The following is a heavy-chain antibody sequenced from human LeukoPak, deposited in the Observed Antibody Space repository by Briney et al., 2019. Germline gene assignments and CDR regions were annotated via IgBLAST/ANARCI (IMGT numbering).Heavy chain of an antibody. CDR1: GFTFSSYA. CDR3: ARAPEVGTPYYFDY. D-gene: IGHD1-7*01. Sequence: GGSLRLSCAASGFTFSSYAMSWVRQAPGKGLEWVSYISSSSSTIYYADSVKGRFTISRDNAKNSLYLQMNSLRAEDTAVYYCARAPEVGTPYYFDYWGQGTLVTVSS. V-gene: IGHV3-48*04. CDR2: ISSSSSTI. J-gene: IGHJ4*02.